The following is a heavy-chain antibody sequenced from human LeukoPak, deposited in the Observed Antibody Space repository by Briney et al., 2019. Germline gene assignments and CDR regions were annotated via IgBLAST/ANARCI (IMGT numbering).Heavy chain of an antibody. D-gene: IGHD2-21*02. CDR3: AKDRGDYRVRYFFDY. CDR2: ISRDGGTA. Sequence: GGSLRLSCAASGFAFRKYSIHWVRQAPGKGLEYVSGISRDGGTADYANSVKGRFTISRDNSKNTLYLQMGSLRAEDMAVYYCAKDRGDYRVRYFFDYWGQGTLVTVSS. V-gene: IGHV3-64*01. CDR1: GFAFRKYS. J-gene: IGHJ4*02.